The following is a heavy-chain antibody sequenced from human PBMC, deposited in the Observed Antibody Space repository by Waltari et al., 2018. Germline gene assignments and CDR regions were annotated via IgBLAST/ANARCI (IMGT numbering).Heavy chain of an antibody. J-gene: IGHJ6*02. D-gene: IGHD1-26*01. CDR2: CYTRVGP. V-gene: IGHV4-61*02. CDR3: ARNRWEFQAEVGYYYDGLDV. CDR1: GDSISSGSYY. Sequence: QVQLQESGPGLVKPSQTLSLTCTVSGDSISSGSYYWSWIRPPAGKGMEWIGRCYTRVGPKNNPSFKIRVVISIDTSKNQFSLKLSSGTAADTAVYYCARNRWEFQAEVGYYYDGLDVWGQGTVVTVSS.